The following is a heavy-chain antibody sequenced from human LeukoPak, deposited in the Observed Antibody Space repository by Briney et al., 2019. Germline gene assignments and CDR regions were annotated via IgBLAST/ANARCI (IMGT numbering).Heavy chain of an antibody. CDR2: ISSSSSFI. CDR3: ARGIPLDS. J-gene: IGHJ4*02. V-gene: IGHV3-21*01. Sequence: GGSLRLSCAASGFTFSSYRMNWVRQAPGKGLEWVSSISSSSSFIYYADSVKGRFTISRDNPKNSLYLQMNSLRAEDTAVYFCARGIPLDSWGQGTLVTVSS. CDR1: GFTFSSYR.